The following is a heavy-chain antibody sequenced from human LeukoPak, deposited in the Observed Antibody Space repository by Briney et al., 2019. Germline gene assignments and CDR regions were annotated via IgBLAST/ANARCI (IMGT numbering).Heavy chain of an antibody. D-gene: IGHD1-26*01. CDR1: GFTFSSCS. Sequence: GGSLRLSCAASGFTFSSCSMTWVRQAPGKGLEWVSSISSSGSYIYYADSVKGRFTISRDNAKNSLYLQMNSLRAEDTAVYYCARDSGTNDAFDIWGQGTMVTVSS. CDR2: ISSSGSYI. CDR3: ARDSGTNDAFDI. J-gene: IGHJ3*02. V-gene: IGHV3-21*01.